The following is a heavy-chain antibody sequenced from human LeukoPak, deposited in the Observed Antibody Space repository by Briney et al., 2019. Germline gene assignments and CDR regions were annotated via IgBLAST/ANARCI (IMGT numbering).Heavy chain of an antibody. Sequence: ASVKASCKASGYTFTSYYMHWVRQAPGQGLEWMGIINPSGGSTSYAQKFQGRVTMTRDTSTSTVYMELSSLRSEDTAVYYCARDGATNYYYMDVWGKGTTVTVSS. J-gene: IGHJ6*03. CDR2: INPSGGST. CDR1: GYTFTSYY. V-gene: IGHV1-46*03. CDR3: ARDGATNYYYMDV. D-gene: IGHD3-16*01.